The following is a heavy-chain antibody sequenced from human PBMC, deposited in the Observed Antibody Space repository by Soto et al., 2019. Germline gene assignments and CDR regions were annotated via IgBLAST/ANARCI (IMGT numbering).Heavy chain of an antibody. CDR1: GFTFSSYA. CDR2: ICGSGGST. Sequence: PGGSLRLSCAASGFTFSSYAMSWVRQAPGKGLEWVSAICGSGGSTYYADSVKGRFTISRDNSKNTLYLQMNSLRDEDTAVYYCAKGALAHLITMIVVVIPPHDAFDIWGQGTMVTVSS. D-gene: IGHD3-22*01. CDR3: AKGALAHLITMIVVVIPPHDAFDI. V-gene: IGHV3-23*01. J-gene: IGHJ3*02.